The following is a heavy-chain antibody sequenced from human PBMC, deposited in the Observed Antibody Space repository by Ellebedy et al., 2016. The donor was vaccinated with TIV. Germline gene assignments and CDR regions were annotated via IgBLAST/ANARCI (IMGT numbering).Heavy chain of an antibody. J-gene: IGHJ4*02. CDR3: ARDTYYYDSSGYYSFDY. CDR1: GGSISSSSYY. V-gene: IGHV4-39*07. CDR2: IYYSGST. Sequence: SETLSLTXTVSGGSISSSSYYWGWIRQPPGKGLEWIGSIYYSGSTYYNPSLKSRVTISVDTSKNQFSLKLSSVTAADTAVYYCARDTYYYDSSGYYSFDYWGQGTLVTVSS. D-gene: IGHD3-22*01.